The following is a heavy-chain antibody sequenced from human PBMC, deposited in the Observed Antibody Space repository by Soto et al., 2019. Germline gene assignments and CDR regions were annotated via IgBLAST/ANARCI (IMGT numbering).Heavy chain of an antibody. CDR1: GFTVSSNS. D-gene: IGHD3-16*01. Sequence: EVELVETGGGLIQPGGSLRLSCAASGFTVSSNSMSWVRQAPGKGLEWVSLIYTDGGTYYGESVKGRFTISRDTSKNTLSLQMTSLRADDTAVYYCARDNSMLGAPFHYWGQGTLVTVSS. J-gene: IGHJ4*02. V-gene: IGHV3-53*02. CDR2: IYTDGGT. CDR3: ARDNSMLGAPFHY.